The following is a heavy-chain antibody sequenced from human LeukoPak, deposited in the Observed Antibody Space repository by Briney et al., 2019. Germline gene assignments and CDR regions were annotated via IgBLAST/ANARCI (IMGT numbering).Heavy chain of an antibody. V-gene: IGHV6-1*01. D-gene: IGHD2-15*01. J-gene: IGHJ6*02. CDR2: TYYRSKWYN. CDR3: ARVPLGYCSGGSCYYYYYGMDV. Sequence: SQTLSLTCAISGDSVSSNSAAWNWIRQYPSRGLEWLGRTYYRSKWYNDYAVSVKSRITINPDTSKNQFSLQLNSVTPEDTAVYYCARVPLGYCSGGSCYYYYYGMDVWGQGTTVTVSS. CDR1: GDSVSSNSAA.